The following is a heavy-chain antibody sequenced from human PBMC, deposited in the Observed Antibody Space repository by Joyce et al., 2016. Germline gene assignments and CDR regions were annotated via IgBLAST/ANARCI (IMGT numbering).Heavy chain of an antibody. CDR1: GFTFSSYG. Sequence: QVQLVESGGGVVQPGRSLRLSCASSGFTFSSYGMHWVRQAPGKGLGWVALISFDGNTQYYADSVKGRFTVSRDNSKNTLYLQMNSLRAEDTAVFYCAKSAENYFAFDIWGQGTMVTVSS. J-gene: IGHJ3*02. D-gene: IGHD2/OR15-2a*01. CDR2: ISFDGNTQ. CDR3: AKSAENYFAFDI. V-gene: IGHV3-30*18.